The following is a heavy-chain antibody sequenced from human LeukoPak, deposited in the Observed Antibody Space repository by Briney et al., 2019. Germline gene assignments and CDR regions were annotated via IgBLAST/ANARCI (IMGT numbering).Heavy chain of an antibody. CDR2: INHSGST. Sequence: SETLSLTCAVYGGSFSGYYWSWIRQPPGKGLEWIGEINHSGSTNYNPSLKSRVTISVDTSKNQFSLKLSSVTAADTAVYYCARARNFLTVWTLNWFDPWGQGTLVTVSS. D-gene: IGHD3/OR15-3a*01. CDR1: GGSFSGYY. V-gene: IGHV4-34*01. J-gene: IGHJ5*02. CDR3: ARARNFLTVWTLNWFDP.